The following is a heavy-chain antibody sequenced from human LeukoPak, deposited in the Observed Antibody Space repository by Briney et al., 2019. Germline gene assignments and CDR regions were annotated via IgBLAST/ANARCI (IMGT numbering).Heavy chain of an antibody. J-gene: IGHJ5*02. CDR3: ARVARSSWHPLDLKNWFDP. Sequence: ASVKVSCKACGYTFTSYYMHWVRQAPGQGLAWMGIINPSGGSTSYARKFQSRVTMTRDMSTSTVYMELSSLRSEDTDVYYCARVARSSWHPLDLKNWFDPWGQGTQVTVSS. D-gene: IGHD6-13*01. CDR2: INPSGGST. CDR1: GYTFTSYY. V-gene: IGHV1-46*01.